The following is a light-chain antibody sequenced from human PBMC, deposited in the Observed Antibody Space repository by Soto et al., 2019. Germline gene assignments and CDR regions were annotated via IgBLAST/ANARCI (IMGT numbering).Light chain of an antibody. CDR2: GVT. Sequence: QSALTQPASVSGSPGQSITISCTGTSSDVGGSDYVSWYQQEPGKAPKLIIFGVTNRPSGVSNRFSGSKSGNTASLTISGLQAEEEADYYCSSSTTSITSHVTFGGGTKLTVL. CDR1: SSDVGGSDY. J-gene: IGLJ2*01. V-gene: IGLV2-14*01. CDR3: SSSTTSITSHVT.